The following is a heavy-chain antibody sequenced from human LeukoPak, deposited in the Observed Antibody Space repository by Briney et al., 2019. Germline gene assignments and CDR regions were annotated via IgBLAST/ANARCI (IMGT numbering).Heavy chain of an antibody. CDR2: MNPNSGNT. D-gene: IGHD3-22*01. V-gene: IGHV1-8*01. Sequence: ASVKVSCKASGYTFTSYDINWVRQATGQGLEWMGWMNPNSGNTGYAQRFQGRVTMTRNTSISTAYMELSSLRSEDTAVYYCARGRIVKSKKSDFDYWGQGTLVTVSS. CDR3: ARGRIVKSKKSDFDY. J-gene: IGHJ4*02. CDR1: GYTFTSYD.